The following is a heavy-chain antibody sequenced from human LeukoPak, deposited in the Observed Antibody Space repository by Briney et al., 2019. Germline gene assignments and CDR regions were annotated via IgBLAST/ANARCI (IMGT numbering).Heavy chain of an antibody. V-gene: IGHV1-2*06. CDR2: IHPSSGGT. D-gene: IGHD4-17*01. CDR1: GYIFTAYY. J-gene: IGHJ4*02. CDR3: ARNYGDLDY. Sequence: GASVKVSCKASGYIFTAYYIHWVRQAPGQGLEWVGRIHPSSGGTEYAQNFQGRATVTRDTSITTAYMELNRLTSDDTAVYYCARNYGDLDYWGQGTLVTVSS.